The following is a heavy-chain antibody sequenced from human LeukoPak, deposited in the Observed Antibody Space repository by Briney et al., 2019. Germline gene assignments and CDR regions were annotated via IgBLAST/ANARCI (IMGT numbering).Heavy chain of an antibody. Sequence: SETLSLTCTVSGGSISSSSYYWGWIRQPPGKGLEWIGSIYYSGSTYYNPSLKSRVTISVDTSKNQFSLKLSSVTAADTAVYYCARQIVVVPAAILGWFDPWGQGTLVTVSS. D-gene: IGHD2-2*02. J-gene: IGHJ5*02. CDR1: GGSISSSSYY. CDR2: IYYSGST. CDR3: ARQIVVVPAAILGWFDP. V-gene: IGHV4-39*01.